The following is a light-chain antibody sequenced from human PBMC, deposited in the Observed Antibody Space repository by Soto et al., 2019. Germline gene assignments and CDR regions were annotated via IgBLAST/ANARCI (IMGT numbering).Light chain of an antibody. CDR2: DVT. CDR1: SSDVGGYNY. V-gene: IGLV2-14*03. Sequence: QSALTQPASVSGSPGKSITISCTGTSSDVGGYNYVSWYQHHPGKAPKLIIYDVTNRPSGVSNPFSGSKSCNTASLTISGLQPEDEADYYCSSYTTSNTRQIVFGTGTKLTVL. CDR3: SSYTTSNTRQIV. J-gene: IGLJ1*01.